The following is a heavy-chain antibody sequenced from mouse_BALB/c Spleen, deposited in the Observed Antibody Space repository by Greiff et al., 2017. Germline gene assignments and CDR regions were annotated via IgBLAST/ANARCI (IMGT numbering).Heavy chain of an antibody. CDR2: IDPANGNT. D-gene: IGHD2-1*01. Sequence: VQLQQSGAELVKPGASVKLSCTASGFNIKDTYMHWVKQRPEQGLEWIGRIDPANGNTKYDPKFQGKATITADTSSNTAYLQLSSLTSEDTAVYYCARDYGNYVYYAMDYWGQGTSVTVSS. CDR1: GFNIKDTY. V-gene: IGHV14-3*02. J-gene: IGHJ4*01. CDR3: ARDYGNYVYYAMDY.